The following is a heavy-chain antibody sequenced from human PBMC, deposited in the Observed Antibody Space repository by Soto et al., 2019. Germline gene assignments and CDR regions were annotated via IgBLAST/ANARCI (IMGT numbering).Heavy chain of an antibody. D-gene: IGHD3-10*01. Sequence: GGSLRLSCAASGFTFSSYAMSWVRQAPGKGLEWVSAISGSGGSTYYADSVKGRFTISRDNSKNTLYLQMNSLRAEDTAVYYCAKAALLWFGEFQGYYFDYWGQGTLVTVSS. CDR2: ISGSGGST. CDR3: AKAALLWFGEFQGYYFDY. V-gene: IGHV3-23*01. J-gene: IGHJ4*02. CDR1: GFTFSSYA.